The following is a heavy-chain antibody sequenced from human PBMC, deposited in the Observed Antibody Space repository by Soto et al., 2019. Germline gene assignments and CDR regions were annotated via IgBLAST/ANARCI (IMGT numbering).Heavy chain of an antibody. Sequence: LRLSCVVSGFTFSTSVMIWVRQAPGEGLEWVSSIDGRGDETHYADSVKGRFSISRDNSRNTLFLQMNSLRADDTAVYYCANYDVDTAMGREPLHWGQGTLVTVSS. J-gene: IGHJ4*02. V-gene: IGHV3-23*01. D-gene: IGHD5-18*01. CDR1: GFTFSTSV. CDR2: IDGRGDET. CDR3: ANYDVDTAMGREPLH.